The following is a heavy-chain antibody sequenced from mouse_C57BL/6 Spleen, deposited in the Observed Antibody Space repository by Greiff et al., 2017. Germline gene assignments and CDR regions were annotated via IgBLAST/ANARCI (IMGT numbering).Heavy chain of an antibody. Sequence: QVQLQPSGAELARPGASVKLSCTASGYTFTSYGISWVQQRTGQGLEWIGEIYPRSGNSYYYEKFNGKATLTAAKSSSTAYMELRCLTAEDSAVYCCARECPLLRSLDYWGQGTTRTVSS. CDR1: GYTFTSYG. V-gene: IGHV1-81*01. CDR3: ARECPLLRSLDY. CDR2: IYPRSGNS. D-gene: IGHD1-1*01. J-gene: IGHJ2*01.